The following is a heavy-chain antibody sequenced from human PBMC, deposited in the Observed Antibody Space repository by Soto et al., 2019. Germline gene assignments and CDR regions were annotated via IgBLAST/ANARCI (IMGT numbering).Heavy chain of an antibody. V-gene: IGHV3-30-3*01. CDR2: ISYDGSNK. CDR1: GFTFSSYA. D-gene: IGHD2-8*01. Sequence: GGSLRLSCAASGFTFSSYAMHWVRQAPGKGLEWVAVISYDGSNKYYADSVKGRFTISRDNSKNTLYLQMNSLRVDDTAVYYCVRDHQWAFDYWGQGILVTVSS. J-gene: IGHJ4*02. CDR3: VRDHQWAFDY.